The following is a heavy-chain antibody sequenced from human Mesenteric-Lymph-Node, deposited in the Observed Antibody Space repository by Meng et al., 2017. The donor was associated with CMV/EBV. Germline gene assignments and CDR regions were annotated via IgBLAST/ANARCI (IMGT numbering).Heavy chain of an antibody. CDR2: ISSGGSNI. CDR3: AKEFGRGSFDS. CDR1: GGSISGYY. D-gene: IGHD3-16*01. J-gene: IGHJ4*02. V-gene: IGHV3-11*04. Sequence: LSLTCTISGGSISGYYWSWIRQPPGKGLEWVSYISSGGSNIDYADSVKGRFSISRDNGKNSLYLQMNSLRGEDTAVYYCAKEFGRGSFDSWGQGTLVTVSS.